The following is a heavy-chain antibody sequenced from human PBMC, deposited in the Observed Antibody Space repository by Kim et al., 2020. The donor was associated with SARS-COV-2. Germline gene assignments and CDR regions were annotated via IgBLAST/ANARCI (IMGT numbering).Heavy chain of an antibody. Sequence: ASVKVSCKASGYILTTYAIIWVRQAPGQGLEWMGWINTKTGNPEYAQGFTGRFAFSVDTSVNTAYLQISSLKAEDTAIYFCTKDVGLAAAGLHGMDVWGQGTTVTDTS. CDR1: GYILTTYA. CDR2: INTKTGNP. J-gene: IGHJ6*02. D-gene: IGHD6-13*01. CDR3: TKDVGLAAAGLHGMDV. V-gene: IGHV7-4-1*02.